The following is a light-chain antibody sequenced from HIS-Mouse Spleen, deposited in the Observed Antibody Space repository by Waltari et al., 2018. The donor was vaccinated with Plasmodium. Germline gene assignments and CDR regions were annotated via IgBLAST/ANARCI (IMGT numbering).Light chain of an antibody. Sequence: QAALTQPASVSGSPGQSITIPCTGTSRSGGSHNLVSWYQQHPGKAPKLMIYEGSKPPSGVSNRFSGSKSGNTASLTISGLQAEDEADYYCCSYAGSRMVFGGGTKLTVL. J-gene: IGLJ2*01. CDR2: EGS. CDR1: SRSGGSHNL. CDR3: CSYAGSRMV. V-gene: IGLV2-23*01.